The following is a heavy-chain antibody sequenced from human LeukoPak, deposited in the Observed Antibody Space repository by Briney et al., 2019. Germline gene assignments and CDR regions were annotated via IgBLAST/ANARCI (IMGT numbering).Heavy chain of an antibody. V-gene: IGHV3-23*01. CDR1: GSTFSSYG. CDR2: ISGSGGST. Sequence: GGSLRLSCAASGSTFSSYGMHWVRQAPGKGLEWVSAISGSGGSTYYADSVKGRFTISRDNSKNTLYLRMNSLRAEDTAVYYCAKEVWGYSYFDYWGQGTLVTVSS. D-gene: IGHD2-21*01. J-gene: IGHJ4*02. CDR3: AKEVWGYSYFDY.